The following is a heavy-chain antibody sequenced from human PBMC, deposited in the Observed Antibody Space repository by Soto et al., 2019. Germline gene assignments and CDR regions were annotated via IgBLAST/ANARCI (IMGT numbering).Heavy chain of an antibody. Sequence: HPGGSLRLSCAASRFTFSSYWMSCVRQAPGKGLEWVANIKQDGSEKYYVYSVRGRFTISRDNSKNTLYLQMNSLRAEDTAVYYCAKDLGHNQWLSAFDIWGQGTMVTVSS. CDR2: IKQDGSEK. J-gene: IGHJ3*02. CDR3: AKDLGHNQWLSAFDI. V-gene: IGHV3-7*03. CDR1: RFTFSSYW. D-gene: IGHD6-19*01.